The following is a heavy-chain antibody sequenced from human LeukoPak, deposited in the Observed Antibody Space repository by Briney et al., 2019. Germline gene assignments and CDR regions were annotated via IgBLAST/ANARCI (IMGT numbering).Heavy chain of an antibody. CDR3: ARAPPPYSPYYYYYGVDV. J-gene: IGHJ6*04. D-gene: IGHD5-12*01. CDR1: GGSISSGGYY. V-gene: IGHV4-31*03. Sequence: SETLSLTCTVSGGSISSGGYYWSWIRQHPGKGLEWIGYIYYSGSTYYNPSLKSRVTISVDTSKNQFSLKLSSVAAADTAVYYCARAPPPYSPYYYYYGVDVWGKGTTVTVSS. CDR2: IYYSGST.